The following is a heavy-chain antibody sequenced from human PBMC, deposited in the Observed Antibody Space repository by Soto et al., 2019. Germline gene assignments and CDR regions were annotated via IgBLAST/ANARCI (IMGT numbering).Heavy chain of an antibody. CDR2: IYWDDDK. CDR1: GFSLSTSGVG. Sequence: QITLKESGPTLVKPTQTLTLTCTFSGFSLSTSGVGVGWIRQPPGKALEGLALIYWDDDKRYSPSLKSRLTITKDTSKNQVVLTMTNMDPVDTATYYCAHSRPVHITIFGVVIPQFDSWGQGTLVTVSS. J-gene: IGHJ4*02. D-gene: IGHD3-3*01. V-gene: IGHV2-5*02. CDR3: AHSRPVHITIFGVVIPQFDS.